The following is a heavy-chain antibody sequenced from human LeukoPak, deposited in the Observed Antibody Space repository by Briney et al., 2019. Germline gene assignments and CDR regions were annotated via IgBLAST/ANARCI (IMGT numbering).Heavy chain of an antibody. CDR2: ISGSGGST. CDR1: GFTFSSYA. J-gene: IGHJ4*02. V-gene: IGHV3-23*01. CDR3: AKVVRCSGGSCYLRREFDY. D-gene: IGHD2-15*01. Sequence: PGGSLRLSCAASGFTFSSYAMSWVRQAPGKGLEWVSAISGSGGSTYYADSVKGRFTISRDNSKNTLYLQMNSLRAEDTAVYYCAKVVRCSGGSCYLRREFDYWGQGTLVTVSS.